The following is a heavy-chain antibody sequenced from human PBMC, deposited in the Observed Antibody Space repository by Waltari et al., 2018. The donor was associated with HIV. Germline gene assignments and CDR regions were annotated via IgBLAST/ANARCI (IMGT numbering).Heavy chain of an antibody. V-gene: IGHV1-18*01. CDR1: GFDLTSHG. CDR2: SWAYDGNT. J-gene: IGHJ6*02. Sequence: QVQLMQSGPEMRRPGASVKISCRAGGFDLTSHGITWVRRAPGQGLEGVGLSWAYDGNTDTERRFKDRGSLTADTSTTTAFLEVRDLRMDDTATFYCVRGGVTWLQETHYYKGLDVWGQGTTV. D-gene: IGHD3-22*01. CDR3: VRGGVTWLQETHYYKGLDV.